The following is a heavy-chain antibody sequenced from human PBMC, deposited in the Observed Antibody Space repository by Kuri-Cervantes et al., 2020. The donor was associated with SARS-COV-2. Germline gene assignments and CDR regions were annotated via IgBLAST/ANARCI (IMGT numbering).Heavy chain of an antibody. Sequence: SVKVSCKASGGTFSSYAISWVRQAPGQGLEWMGGSIPIFGTANYAQKFQGRVTITADESTSTAYMELSSLRSEDTAVYYCARRYCSGGSCYSRGGYYYYGMDVWGQGTMVTVSS. CDR2: SIPIFGTA. D-gene: IGHD2-15*01. J-gene: IGHJ6*02. V-gene: IGHV1-69*13. CDR1: GGTFSSYA. CDR3: ARRYCSGGSCYSRGGYYYYGMDV.